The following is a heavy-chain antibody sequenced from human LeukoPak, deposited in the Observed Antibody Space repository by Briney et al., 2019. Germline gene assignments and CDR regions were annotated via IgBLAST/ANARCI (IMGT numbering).Heavy chain of an antibody. CDR3: AKDGQTGPFDY. J-gene: IGHJ4*02. Sequence: GGSLRLSCAASGFTFTNYNMHWVRQTPGKGLQWVAAILYDGSNKYYADSVKGRFTISRDNSKNTLYLQMNSLRAEDTAVYYCAKDGQTGPFDYWGQGTLVTVSS. CDR1: GFTFTNYN. V-gene: IGHV3-30*18. CDR2: ILYDGSNK. D-gene: IGHD1-14*01.